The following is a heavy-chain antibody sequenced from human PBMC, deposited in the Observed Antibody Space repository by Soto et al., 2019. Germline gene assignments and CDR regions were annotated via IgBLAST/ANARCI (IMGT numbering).Heavy chain of an antibody. Sequence: PGESLKISCKGSGYKFNSYWIGWVRQMTGKGLEWMGIIYPDDSDTRYSPSFQGQVTISADKSINTAYLQWSSLKALDTAMYYCARFYCISTSCHYGMDVWGQGTTVTVSS. CDR1: GYKFNSYW. CDR3: ARFYCISTSCHYGMDV. CDR2: IYPDDSDT. V-gene: IGHV5-51*01. J-gene: IGHJ6*02. D-gene: IGHD2-2*01.